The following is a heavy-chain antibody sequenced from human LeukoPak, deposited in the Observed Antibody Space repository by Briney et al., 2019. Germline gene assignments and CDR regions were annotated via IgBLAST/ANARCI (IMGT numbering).Heavy chain of an antibody. J-gene: IGHJ4*02. Sequence: PGGSLRLSCAASGFTFSDYYMSWIRQAPGKGLEWVSYISSSGTTIYYADSVKGRFTISRDNAKNSLYLQMNSLGAEDTAVYYCARGSYYYDSSGYYVYYFDYWGQGTLVTVSS. CDR2: ISSSGTTI. V-gene: IGHV3-11*01. CDR1: GFTFSDYY. D-gene: IGHD3-22*01. CDR3: ARGSYYYDSSGYYVYYFDY.